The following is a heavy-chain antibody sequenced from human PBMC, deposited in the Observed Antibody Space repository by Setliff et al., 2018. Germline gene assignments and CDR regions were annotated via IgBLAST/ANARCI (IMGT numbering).Heavy chain of an antibody. D-gene: IGHD5-18*01. J-gene: IGHJ6*02. CDR3: ARDRTAYNYGMDV. V-gene: IGHV4-61*01. Sequence: PSETLSLTCAVSGASISSGSYYWSWVRQPPGKGLEWIGYVYYNGNTNYSPSLKSRVTISADTSKNQVSLKLTSATAADTAVYYCARDRTAYNYGMDVWGQGTTVTVSS. CDR2: VYYNGNT. CDR1: GASISSGSYY.